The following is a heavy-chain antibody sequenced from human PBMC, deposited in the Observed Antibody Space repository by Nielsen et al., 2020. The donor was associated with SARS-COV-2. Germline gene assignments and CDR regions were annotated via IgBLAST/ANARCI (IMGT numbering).Heavy chain of an antibody. V-gene: IGHV4-39*01. CDR3: ARGTIFGVVTAIDY. J-gene: IGHJ4*02. Sequence: SETLSLTCTVSGGSISSSSYYWGWIRQPPGKGLEWIGSIYYSGSTYYNPSLKSRVTISVDTSKNQFSLKLSSVTAADTAVYYCARGTIFGVVTAIDYWGQGTLVTVSS. D-gene: IGHD3-3*01. CDR1: GGSISSSSYY. CDR2: IYYSGST.